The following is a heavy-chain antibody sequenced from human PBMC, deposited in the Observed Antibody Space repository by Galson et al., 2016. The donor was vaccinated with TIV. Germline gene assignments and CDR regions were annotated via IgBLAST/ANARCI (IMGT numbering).Heavy chain of an antibody. CDR2: IYPEDSDT. V-gene: IGHV5-51*01. D-gene: IGHD2-21*01. J-gene: IGHJ4*02. CDR3: ATLGCGGDCYSGIGN. Sequence: QSGAEVKKSGESLKISCETSGYTFTTSWIAWVRQMPGKGLECMGIIYPEDSDTRYSPSFQGLVTISADTSINTAYLHWSSLKASDSAMYYCATLGCGGDCYSGIGNWGQGTLVTVSS. CDR1: GYTFTTSW.